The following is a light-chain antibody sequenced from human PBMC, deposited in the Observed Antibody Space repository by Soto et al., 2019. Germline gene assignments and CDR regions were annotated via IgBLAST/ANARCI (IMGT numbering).Light chain of an antibody. V-gene: IGLV2-23*02. CDR3: CSSGGSPTYV. CDR2: EVN. Sequence: QSVLTQPASVSGSPGQSITISCTGTSSNVGSYKLVSWYQQHPGKAPKLMIFEVNKRPSGVSNRFSGSKSGNTASLTISGLKVEDDADYYCCSSGGSPTYVFGTGTKLTV. J-gene: IGLJ1*01. CDR1: SSNVGSYKL.